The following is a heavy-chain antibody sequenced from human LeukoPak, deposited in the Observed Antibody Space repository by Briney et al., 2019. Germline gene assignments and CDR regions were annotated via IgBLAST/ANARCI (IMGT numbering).Heavy chain of an antibody. CDR1: GGSFSGYY. D-gene: IGHD2-15*01. CDR2: ISHSGST. J-gene: IGHJ3*02. V-gene: IGHV4-34*01. Sequence: SDTLSLTCAVYGGSFSGYYWSWIRQPPGKGLEWIGEISHSGSTNYNPSLKSRVTISVDTSKNQFSLKLSSVTAADTAVYYCARGPDCSGGSCWQYAFDIWGQGTMVTVSS. CDR3: ARGPDCSGGSCWQYAFDI.